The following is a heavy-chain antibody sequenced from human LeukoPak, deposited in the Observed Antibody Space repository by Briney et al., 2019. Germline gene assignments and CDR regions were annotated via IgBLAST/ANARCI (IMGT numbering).Heavy chain of an antibody. V-gene: IGHV1-69*05. D-gene: IGHD5-12*01. Sequence: ASVKVSCKASGGTFSSYAISWVRQAPGQGLEWMGGIIPIFGTANYAQKFQGRVTITTDESTSTAYMELSSLRSEDTAVYYCATPGPTRGYSGYDSLAYWGQGTLVTVSS. J-gene: IGHJ4*02. CDR1: GGTFSSYA. CDR3: ATPGPTRGYSGYDSLAY. CDR2: IIPIFGTA.